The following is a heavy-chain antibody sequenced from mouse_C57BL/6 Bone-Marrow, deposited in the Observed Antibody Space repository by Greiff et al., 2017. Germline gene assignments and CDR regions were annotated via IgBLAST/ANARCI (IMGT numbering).Heavy chain of an antibody. CDR3: ARVHYYGSPFYYAMDY. Sequence: QVQLQQPGAELVKPGASVKLSCKASGYTFTSYWMHWVKQRPGQGLEWIGMIHPNSGSTNYNEKFKSKATLTVDKSSRTAYMQLSILTSEDSAVYYCARVHYYGSPFYYAMDYWGQGTSVTVSS. V-gene: IGHV1-64*01. D-gene: IGHD1-1*01. J-gene: IGHJ4*01. CDR2: IHPNSGST. CDR1: GYTFTSYW.